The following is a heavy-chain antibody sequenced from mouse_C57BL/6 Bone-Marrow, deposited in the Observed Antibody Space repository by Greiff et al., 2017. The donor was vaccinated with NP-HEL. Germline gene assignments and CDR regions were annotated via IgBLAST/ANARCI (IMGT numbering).Heavy chain of an antibody. Sequence: VKLMESGAELARPGASVKLSCKASGYTFTSYGISWVKQRTGQGLEWIGEIYPRSGNTYYNEKFKGKATLTADKSSSTAYMELRSLTSEDSAVYFCAFYYYGSSRYWYFDVWGTGTTVTVSS. CDR1: GYTFTSYG. CDR3: AFYYYGSSRYWYFDV. CDR2: IYPRSGNT. V-gene: IGHV1-81*01. J-gene: IGHJ1*03. D-gene: IGHD1-1*01.